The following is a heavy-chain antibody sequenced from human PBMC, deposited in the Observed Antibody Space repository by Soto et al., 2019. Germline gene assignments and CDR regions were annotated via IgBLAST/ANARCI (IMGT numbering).Heavy chain of an antibody. CDR1: GFTFSSYS. CDR2: ISSSSSYI. D-gene: IGHD1-7*01. Sequence: GGSLRLSCAASGFTFSSYSMNWVRQAPGKGLEWVSSISSSSSYIYYADSVKGRFTISRDNAKNSLYLQMNSLRAEDTAVYYCARSTGTTTTRGNFDYWGQGTLVTVSS. J-gene: IGHJ4*02. CDR3: ARSTGTTTTRGNFDY. V-gene: IGHV3-21*01.